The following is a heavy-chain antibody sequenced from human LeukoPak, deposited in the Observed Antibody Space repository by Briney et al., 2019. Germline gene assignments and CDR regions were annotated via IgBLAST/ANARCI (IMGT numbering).Heavy chain of an antibody. J-gene: IGHJ4*02. Sequence: KPSETLSLTCTVSGYSVSSDYYWGWIRQPPGKGPEWIGSIYHDGNTYYNRSLKSRVTITVDTSKNQFSLKLTSMTAADTAVYYCARVNYYDTSANGVFDFWGQGTLVTVSS. CDR2: IYHDGNT. CDR3: ARVNYYDTSANGVFDF. D-gene: IGHD3-22*01. CDR1: GYSVSSDYY. V-gene: IGHV4-38-2*02.